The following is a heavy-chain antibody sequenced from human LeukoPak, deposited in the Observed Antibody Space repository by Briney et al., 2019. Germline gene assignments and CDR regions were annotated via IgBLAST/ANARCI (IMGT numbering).Heavy chain of an antibody. CDR3: TTDRGLYDSSGYYYFATDI. Sequence: GGSVRLSCAASGFTFSNAWMNWVRQAPGKGLEWVGRINSKSDGGTTDYAAPVKGRFTISRDDSKNTLFLQMNSLKTEDTAVYYCTTDRGLYDSSGYYYFATDIWGQGTMVTVSS. J-gene: IGHJ3*02. CDR2: INSKSDGGTT. CDR1: GFTFSNAW. V-gene: IGHV3-15*01. D-gene: IGHD3-22*01.